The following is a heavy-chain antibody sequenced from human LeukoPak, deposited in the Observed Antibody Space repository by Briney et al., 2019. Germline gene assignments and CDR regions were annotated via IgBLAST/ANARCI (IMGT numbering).Heavy chain of an antibody. D-gene: IGHD1-7*01. CDR1: GYTFTGYY. J-gene: IGHJ4*02. CDR2: INPNSGGT. V-gene: IGHV1-2*04. CDR3: ARELTGTKGDY. Sequence: ASVKVSCKASGYTFTGYYMHWVRQAPGQGLEWMGWINPNSGGTNYAQNFQGWVTMTRDTSISTAYMELSRLRSDDTAVYYCARELTGTKGDYWGQGTLVTVSS.